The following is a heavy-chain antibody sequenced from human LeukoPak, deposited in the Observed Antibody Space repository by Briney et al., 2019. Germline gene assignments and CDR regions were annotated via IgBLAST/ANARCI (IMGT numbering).Heavy chain of an antibody. CDR1: GFTFSSYG. V-gene: IGHV3-33*06. CDR3: AKDNANYYDSSFAFDI. CDR2: IWYDGSNK. D-gene: IGHD3-22*01. J-gene: IGHJ3*02. Sequence: GRSLRLSCAASGFTFSSYGMHWVRQAPGKGLEWVAVIWYDGSNKYYADSVKGRFTISRENSKNTLYLQMNSLRAEDTAVYYCAKDNANYYDSSFAFDIWGQGTMVTVSS.